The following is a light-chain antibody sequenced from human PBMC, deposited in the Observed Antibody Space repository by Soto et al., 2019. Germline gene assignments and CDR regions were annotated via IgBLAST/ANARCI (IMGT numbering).Light chain of an antibody. J-gene: IGKJ4*01. CDR1: QSVSSN. V-gene: IGKV3-15*01. CDR2: AAS. Sequence: IVMTQSPATLSVSPGERATLSCRASQSVSSNLAWYQQKPGQAPRLLIYAASTRATGIPARFSGSGSGTEFTLTISSLQSEDFAVYYCQQYGSSPPNTFGGGTKVDIK. CDR3: QQYGSSPPNT.